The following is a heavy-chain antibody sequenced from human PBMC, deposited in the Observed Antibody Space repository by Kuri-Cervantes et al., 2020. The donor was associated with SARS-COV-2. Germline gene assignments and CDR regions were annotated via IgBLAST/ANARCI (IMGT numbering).Heavy chain of an antibody. V-gene: IGHV1-69*06. Sequence: SVKVSCKASGGTLSSYTISWVRQAPGQGLEWMGGIITAFGTANYAQKFQDRVTPIADKSTSTVFMELRRLSSEDTAVYYCAKELLWFGDLHGGYFDYWGQGTLVTVSS. CDR1: GGTLSSYT. CDR3: AKELLWFGDLHGGYFDY. J-gene: IGHJ4*02. CDR2: IITAFGTA. D-gene: IGHD3-10*01.